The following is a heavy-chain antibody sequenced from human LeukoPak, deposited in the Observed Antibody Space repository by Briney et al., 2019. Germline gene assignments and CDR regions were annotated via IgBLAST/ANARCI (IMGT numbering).Heavy chain of an antibody. V-gene: IGHV4-31*03. D-gene: IGHD2-2*01. Sequence: SETLSLTCTVSGGSISSSAYYWSWIRQHPGKGLEWIGYIYYSGITYYNPSLKSRVTISVDTSKNQFSLNLSSVTAADTAVYYCARDGDCSNDSCYFDYWGQGILVTVSS. CDR3: ARDGDCSNDSCYFDY. J-gene: IGHJ4*02. CDR1: GGSISSSAYY. CDR2: IYYSGIT.